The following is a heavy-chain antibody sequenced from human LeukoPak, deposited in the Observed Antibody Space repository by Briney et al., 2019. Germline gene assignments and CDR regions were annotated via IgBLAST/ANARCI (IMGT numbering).Heavy chain of an antibody. Sequence: GGSLRLSCAASGFTVSSYGMTWVRQAPGKGLEWVSAFSATDGSAQYAESVKGRFTISRDNSKNSLYLQMNSLRDEDTAVYYCAKARKAAAGTGAFDVWGQGTRVTVSS. CDR1: GFTVSSYG. D-gene: IGHD6-13*01. J-gene: IGHJ3*01. CDR2: FSATDGSA. V-gene: IGHV3-23*01. CDR3: AKARKAAAGTGAFDV.